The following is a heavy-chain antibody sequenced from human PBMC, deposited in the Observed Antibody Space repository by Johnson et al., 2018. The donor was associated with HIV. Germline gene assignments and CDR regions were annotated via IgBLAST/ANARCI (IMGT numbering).Heavy chain of an antibody. CDR2: IGIVADT. V-gene: IGHV3-13*01. CDR1: GFTFSTYD. J-gene: IGHJ3*02. CDR3: ARARGPTGGFDI. Sequence: AASGFTFSTYDMHWVRQATGKSLEWVSAIGIVADTYYSASVKGRFTISREHAKNSLYHQMNSLRAGDTAVYYCARARGPTGGFDIWGQGTMVTVSS. D-gene: IGHD2-8*02.